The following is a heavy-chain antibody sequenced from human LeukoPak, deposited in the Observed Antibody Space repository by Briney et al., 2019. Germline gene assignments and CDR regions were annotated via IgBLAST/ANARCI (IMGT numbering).Heavy chain of an antibody. Sequence: ASVKVSCKASGYTFTSYDINWVRQATGQGLEWMGWMNPNSGNTGYAQKFQGRVTMTRNTSISTAYMELSSLRSEDTAVYYCARGYYDSSGYSPFDHWGQGTLVTVSS. CDR1: GYTFTSYD. CDR3: ARGYYDSSGYSPFDH. D-gene: IGHD3-22*01. CDR2: MNPNSGNT. J-gene: IGHJ4*02. V-gene: IGHV1-8*01.